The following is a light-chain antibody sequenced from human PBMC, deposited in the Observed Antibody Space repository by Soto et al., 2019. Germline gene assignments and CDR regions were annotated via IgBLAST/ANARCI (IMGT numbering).Light chain of an antibody. CDR2: GAS. Sequence: SPVGGSMRPEERAALNYRASQSVSTNLAWYQQKPGQAPRLLMYGASTRATGMPASFSGSGSGTEFILTFCSLQSEDRAVYCSPQYLKWPLTFAGGTKVDIK. J-gene: IGKJ4*01. CDR1: QSVSTN. CDR3: PQYLKWPLT. V-gene: IGKV3-15*01.